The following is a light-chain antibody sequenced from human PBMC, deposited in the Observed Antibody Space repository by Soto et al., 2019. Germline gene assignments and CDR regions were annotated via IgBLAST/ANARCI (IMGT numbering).Light chain of an antibody. V-gene: IGKV1-5*03. CDR1: QSVSSW. CDR3: QQYKTYWT. J-gene: IGKJ1*01. Sequence: DIHMTQSHSTLSASVGDRVTITCRASQSVSSWLAWFQQKPGKAPKLLIYKASNLQSGVSSRFSGGGSGTEFTLTISSLQPDDFATYYCQQYKTYWTFGPGTKVDIK. CDR2: KAS.